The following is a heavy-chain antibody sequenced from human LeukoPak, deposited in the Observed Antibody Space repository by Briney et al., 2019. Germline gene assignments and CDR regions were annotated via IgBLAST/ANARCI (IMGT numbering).Heavy chain of an antibody. CDR3: ARDPNYYDSSGTRRSSFDI. J-gene: IGHJ3*02. D-gene: IGHD3-22*01. CDR1: GYTFTGYY. Sequence: PLASVKVSCKASGYTFTGYYMHWVRQAPGQGLEWMGWINPNSGGTNYAQKFQGRVTMTRDTSISTAYMELSRLRSDDTAVYYCARDPNYYDSSGTRRSSFDIWGQGIMVTVSS. V-gene: IGHV1-2*02. CDR2: INPNSGGT.